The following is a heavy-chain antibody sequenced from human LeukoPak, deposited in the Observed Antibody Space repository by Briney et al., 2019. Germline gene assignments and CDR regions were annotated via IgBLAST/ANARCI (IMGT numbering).Heavy chain of an antibody. D-gene: IGHD4-17*01. Sequence: SETLSLTCAVSGGSISSGGYSWSWIRQPPGKGLEWIGYIYHSGSTYYNPSLKSRVTISVDRSKNQFSLKLSSVTAADTDVYYCARGDNDYGDFDYWGQGTLVTVSS. V-gene: IGHV4-30-2*01. CDR3: ARGDNDYGDFDY. CDR1: GGSISSGGYS. CDR2: IYHSGST. J-gene: IGHJ4*02.